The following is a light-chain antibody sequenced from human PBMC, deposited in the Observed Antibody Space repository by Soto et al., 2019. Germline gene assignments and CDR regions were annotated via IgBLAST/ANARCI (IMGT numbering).Light chain of an antibody. CDR2: KAS. J-gene: IGKJ1*01. V-gene: IGKV1-5*03. Sequence: DIQMTQSPSTVSASVGDRVTITCRASQSISSWLAWYQQKPGKAPNLLIYKASSLESGVPSRFSGSGSGTEFTLTISSLQPDDVATYYCQQYNIYPWTFGQGTKVEIK. CDR3: QQYNIYPWT. CDR1: QSISSW.